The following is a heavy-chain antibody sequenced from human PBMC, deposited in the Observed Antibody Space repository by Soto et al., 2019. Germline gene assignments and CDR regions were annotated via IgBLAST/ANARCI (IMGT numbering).Heavy chain of an antibody. D-gene: IGHD4-17*01. V-gene: IGHV3-66*01. CDR2: TYSGGDT. J-gene: IGHJ5*02. CDR1: GVTVGNNY. CDR3: ASNVPVTALGS. Sequence: EVRLVESGGGLVQPGGSLRLSCAASGVTVGNNYMSWVRQAPGKGLEWVSVTYSGGDTRYADSVKGRFTMSRDSTKNTAYLQMNSLRAEDTDVYFWASNVPVTALGSWGQGSLVTVSS.